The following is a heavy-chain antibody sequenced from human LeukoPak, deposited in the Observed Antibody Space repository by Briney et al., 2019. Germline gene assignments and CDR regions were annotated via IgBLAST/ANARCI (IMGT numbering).Heavy chain of an antibody. J-gene: IGHJ4*02. CDR3: ARVRRGLLLWPDY. CDR1: GFNFSTYS. D-gene: IGHD3-10*01. Sequence: PGGSLRLSCAASGFNFSTYSMNWVRQAPGKGLEWVSYISSSSNTIYYADSVKGRFTISRDNAKKSLYLQMNSLRAEDTAVYYCARVRRGLLLWPDYWGQGTLVTVSS. V-gene: IGHV3-48*01. CDR2: ISSSSNTI.